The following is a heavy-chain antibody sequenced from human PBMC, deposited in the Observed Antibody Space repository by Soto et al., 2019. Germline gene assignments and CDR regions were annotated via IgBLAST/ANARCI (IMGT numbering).Heavy chain of an antibody. V-gene: IGHV3-64D*08. CDR2: ISSNGGST. CDR3: VKDSEGITIFGVVIPNFDY. J-gene: IGHJ4*02. CDR1: GFTFSSYA. D-gene: IGHD3-3*01. Sequence: PGGSLRLSCSASGFTFSSYAMHWVRQAPGKGLEYVSAISSNGGSTYYADSVKGRFTISRDNSKNTLYLQMSSLRAEDTAVYYCVKDSEGITIFGVVIPNFDYWGQGTLVTVSS.